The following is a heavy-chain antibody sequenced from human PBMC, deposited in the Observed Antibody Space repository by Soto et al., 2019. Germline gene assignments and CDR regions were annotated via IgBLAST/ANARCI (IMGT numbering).Heavy chain of an antibody. Sequence: KPSETLSLTCTVSGGSVTNSSYYWGWIRQSPGKGLEWIGSVYYRGRSYSKSSVKSRVTTSVDTSKNRFSLSLNSVTASDTAVYLCVSRRTTVPTQAYFDYWGPGALVTVSS. J-gene: IGHJ4*02. CDR3: VSRRTTVPTQAYFDY. D-gene: IGHD4-17*01. CDR1: GGSVTNSSYY. CDR2: VYYRGRS. V-gene: IGHV4-39*01.